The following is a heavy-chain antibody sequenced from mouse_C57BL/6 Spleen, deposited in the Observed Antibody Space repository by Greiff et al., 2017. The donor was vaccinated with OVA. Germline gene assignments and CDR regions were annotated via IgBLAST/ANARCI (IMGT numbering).Heavy chain of an antibody. CDR1: GYTFTDYE. D-gene: IGHD2-4*01. CDR3: TRRITTRYYFDY. CDR2: IDPETGGT. Sequence: QVQLKQSGAELVRPGASVTLSCKASGYTFTDYEMHWVKQTPVHGLEWIGAIDPETGGTAYNQKFKGKAILTADKSSSTAYMELRSLTSEDSAVYYCTRRITTRYYFDYWGQGTTLTVSS. J-gene: IGHJ2*01. V-gene: IGHV1-15*01.